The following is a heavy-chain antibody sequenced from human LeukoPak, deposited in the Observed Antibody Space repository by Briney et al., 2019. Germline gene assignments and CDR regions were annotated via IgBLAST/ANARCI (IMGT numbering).Heavy chain of an antibody. CDR2: ISAYNGNT. V-gene: IGHV1-18*01. CDR1: GYSFTSNV. CDR3: ARSGSGSGSYDWFDP. J-gene: IGHJ5*02. Sequence: ASVKVSCKASGYSFTSNVISWVRQAPGQGLEWMGWISAYNGNTNYAQKLQGRVTMTTDTSTSTAYMELRSLRSDDTAVYYCARSGSGSGSYDWFDPWGQGTLVTVSS. D-gene: IGHD3-10*01.